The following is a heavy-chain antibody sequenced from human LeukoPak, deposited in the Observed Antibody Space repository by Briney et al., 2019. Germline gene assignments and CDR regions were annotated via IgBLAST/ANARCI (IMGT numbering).Heavy chain of an antibody. CDR2: ISYDGSNK. CDR1: GFTFSSYA. V-gene: IGHV3-30*04. CDR3: ARDSRQWFGELVPYYFDY. D-gene: IGHD3-10*01. Sequence: GGSLRLSCAASGFTFSSYAMHWVRQATGKGLEWVAVISYDGSNKYYADSVKGRYTISRDNSKNTLYLQMNSLRAEDTAVYYCARDSRQWFGELVPYYFDYWGQGTLVTVSS. J-gene: IGHJ4*02.